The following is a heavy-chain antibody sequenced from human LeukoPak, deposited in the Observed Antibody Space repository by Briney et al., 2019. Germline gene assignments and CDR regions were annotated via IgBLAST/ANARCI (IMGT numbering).Heavy chain of an antibody. CDR3: ARAHYYDSSGYRHFDY. J-gene: IGHJ4*02. Sequence: ASVKVSCKASGYTFTSYAMHWVRQAPGQRLEWMGRINAGNGNTKYSQEFQGRVTITRDTSASTAYMELSSLRSEDMAVYYCARAHYYDSSGYRHFDYWGQGTLVTVSS. V-gene: IGHV1-3*03. CDR1: GYTFTSYA. CDR2: INAGNGNT. D-gene: IGHD3-22*01.